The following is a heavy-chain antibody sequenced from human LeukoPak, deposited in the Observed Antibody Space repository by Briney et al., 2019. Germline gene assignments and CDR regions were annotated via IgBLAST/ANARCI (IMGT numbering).Heavy chain of an antibody. CDR2: IHSDDST. D-gene: IGHD3-22*01. J-gene: IGHJ4*02. CDR3: ARDAFYDSSGYYDY. V-gene: IGHV3-66*01. CDR1: GTTVSSNY. Sequence: GGSLTLSCLVSGTTVSSNYMSWVRQAPGKGLDWVSIIHSDDSTYHSESVKGRFTISRDNFKNTLYLQMNNLRAEDTAVYYCARDAFYDSSGYYDYWGQGTLVTVSS.